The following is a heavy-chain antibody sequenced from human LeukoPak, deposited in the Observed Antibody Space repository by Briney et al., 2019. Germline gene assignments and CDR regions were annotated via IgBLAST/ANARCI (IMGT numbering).Heavy chain of an antibody. V-gene: IGHV3-23*01. D-gene: IGHD6-13*01. CDR1: GFTFSSYA. J-gene: IGHJ6*03. CDR3: AKDPAKYSSSWFNYYYYMDV. CDR2: ISGSGGST. Sequence: GSLRLSCAASGFTFSSYAMSWVRQAPGKGLEWVSAISGSGGSTYYADSVKGRFTISRDNSKNTLYLQMNSLRAEDTAVYYCAKDPAKYSSSWFNYYYYMDVWGKGTTVTVSS.